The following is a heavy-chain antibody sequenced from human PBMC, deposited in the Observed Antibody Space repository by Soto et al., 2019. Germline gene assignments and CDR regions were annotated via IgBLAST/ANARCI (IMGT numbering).Heavy chain of an antibody. CDR3: AKLSQVVVVAGDAFDI. Sequence: EVQLLESGGGVVQPGGSLRLSCAASGFTFSSYAMSWVRQAPGKGLEWVSAISGSGGSTYYADSVKGRFTISRDNSKNTLYLQMNSLRAEDTAVYYCAKLSQVVVVAGDAFDIWGQGTMVTVSS. D-gene: IGHD2-15*01. CDR2: ISGSGGST. V-gene: IGHV3-23*01. CDR1: GFTFSSYA. J-gene: IGHJ3*02.